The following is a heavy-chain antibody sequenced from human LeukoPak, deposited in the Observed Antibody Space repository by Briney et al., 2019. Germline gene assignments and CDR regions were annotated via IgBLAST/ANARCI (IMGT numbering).Heavy chain of an antibody. CDR3: ARGITMVREGFDY. Sequence: SVKVSCKASGGTFISYAISWVRQAPGQGLEWMGGIIPIFGTANYAQKFQGRVTITADESTSTAYMELSSLRSEDTAVYYCARGITMVREGFDYWGQGTLVTVSS. V-gene: IGHV1-69*13. J-gene: IGHJ4*02. CDR2: IIPIFGTA. D-gene: IGHD3-10*01. CDR1: GGTFISYA.